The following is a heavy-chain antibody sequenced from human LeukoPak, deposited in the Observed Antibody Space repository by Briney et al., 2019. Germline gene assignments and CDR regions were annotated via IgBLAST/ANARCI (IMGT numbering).Heavy chain of an antibody. V-gene: IGHV4-61*02. CDR2: LHSSGST. CDR1: GGSISSGSYY. D-gene: IGHD3-10*02. Sequence: NTSETLSLTCTVSGGSISSGSYYWSWIRQPAGKTLEWIGRLHSSGSTNYNPSLRSRLTMSVDTSKNQFSLNLSAVTAADTAVYYCAREMNVLAPFDYWGQGALVTVSS. J-gene: IGHJ4*02. CDR3: AREMNVLAPFDY.